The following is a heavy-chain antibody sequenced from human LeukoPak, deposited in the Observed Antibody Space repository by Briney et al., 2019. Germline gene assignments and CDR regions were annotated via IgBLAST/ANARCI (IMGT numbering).Heavy chain of an antibody. D-gene: IGHD2-2*02. CDR1: GFTFDSYS. Sequence: GGSLRLSCAASGFTFDSYSMNWVRQAPGKGLEWVSSISSSSSYIYYADSVKGRFTISRDNAKNSLYLQMNSLRAEDTAVYYCARGSEDILVVSAAIEADYWGQGTLVTVSS. CDR3: ARGSEDILVVSAAIEADY. J-gene: IGHJ4*02. V-gene: IGHV3-21*01. CDR2: ISSSSSYI.